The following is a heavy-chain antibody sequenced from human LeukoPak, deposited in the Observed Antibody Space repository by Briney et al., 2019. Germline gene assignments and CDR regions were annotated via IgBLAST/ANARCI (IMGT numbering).Heavy chain of an antibody. V-gene: IGHV4-39*07. CDR1: SGSISTSNYY. Sequence: SETLSLTCTVSSGSISTSNYYWGWVRQPPGKALEWIGNIFYSGSTYYSPSLKSRVTISLDTSRNQFSLKLNSVTAADTAVYYCARGSASVYWGQGTLVTVSS. J-gene: IGHJ4*02. CDR3: ARGSASVY. D-gene: IGHD6-25*01. CDR2: IFYSGST.